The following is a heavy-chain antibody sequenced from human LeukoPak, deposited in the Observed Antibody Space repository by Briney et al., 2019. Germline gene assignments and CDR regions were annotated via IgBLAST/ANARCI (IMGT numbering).Heavy chain of an antibody. CDR2: LNEDGSKR. CDR3: ARAVTSMDGY. J-gene: IGHJ4*02. Sequence: PGGSLRLSCAASGFAFSSYWMTWVRQAPGKGLEWVASLNEDGSKRSYVGSVKGRFTISRDNAQKSLYLQMNSLTAEDTAVYYCARAVTSMDGYWGQGTLVTVYS. D-gene: IGHD5-18*01. V-gene: IGHV3-7*03. CDR1: GFAFSSYW.